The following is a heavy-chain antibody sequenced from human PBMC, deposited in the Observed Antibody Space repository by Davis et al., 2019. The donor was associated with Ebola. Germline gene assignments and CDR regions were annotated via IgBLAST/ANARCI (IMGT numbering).Heavy chain of an antibody. CDR3: ARGPALSYYFDY. V-gene: IGHV1-69*01. CDR2: IIPIFGTA. D-gene: IGHD3-16*02. Sequence: KISCKASGGTFSSYAISWVRQAPGQGLEWMGGIIPIFGTANYAQKFQGRVTITADESTSTAYMELSSLRSEDTAVYYCARGPALSYYFDYWGQGTLVTVSS. J-gene: IGHJ4*02. CDR1: GGTFSSYA.